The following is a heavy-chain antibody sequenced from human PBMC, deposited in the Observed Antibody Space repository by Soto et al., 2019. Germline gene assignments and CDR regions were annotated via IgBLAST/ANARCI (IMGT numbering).Heavy chain of an antibody. CDR1: GGSFSGYY. J-gene: IGHJ4*02. V-gene: IGHV4-34*01. D-gene: IGHD3-22*01. CDR3: ARGPAYYNDSSGPV. Sequence: SETLSLTCPVYGGSFSGYYWSWIRQPPGKGMEWTGEINHSGSTNYNPSLKSRVTISVDTSKNQVSLNLSSVTATDTAVYYCARGPAYYNDSSGPVWGQGTLVSVSS. CDR2: INHSGST.